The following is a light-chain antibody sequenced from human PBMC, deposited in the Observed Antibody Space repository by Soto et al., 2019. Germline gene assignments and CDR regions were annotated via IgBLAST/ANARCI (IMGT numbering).Light chain of an antibody. CDR1: QSVSNDY. Sequence: EMVLTQSPGTLSLSPGDRATLSCRASQSVSNDYVAWVQQKPGQTPRLLIYSVSSRATGIPDRFSGSGSGTDFTLTISRLEPEDFAVYYCQQYGSSPPITFGQGTRLEI. CDR2: SVS. V-gene: IGKV3-20*01. J-gene: IGKJ5*01. CDR3: QQYGSSPPIT.